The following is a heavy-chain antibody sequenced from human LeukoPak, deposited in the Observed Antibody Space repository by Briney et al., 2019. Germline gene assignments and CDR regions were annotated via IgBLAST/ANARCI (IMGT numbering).Heavy chain of an antibody. CDR3: AKENWQQLETNYYYMDV. CDR1: GFTFSSYG. J-gene: IGHJ6*03. V-gene: IGHV3-30*02. CDR2: IRYDGSNK. D-gene: IGHD6-13*01. Sequence: PGRSLRLSCAASGFTFSSYGMHWVRQAPGKGLEWVAFIRYDGSNKYYADSVKGRFTISRDNSKNTLYLQMNSLRAEDTAVYYCAKENWQQLETNYYYMDVWGKGTTVTVSS.